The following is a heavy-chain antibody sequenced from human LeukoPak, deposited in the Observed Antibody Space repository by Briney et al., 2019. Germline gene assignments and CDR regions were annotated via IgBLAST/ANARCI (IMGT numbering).Heavy chain of an antibody. CDR1: GFTFSSYS. Sequence: GGSLRLSCAASGFTFSSYSINWVRQAPGKGLEWVSSISSSSSYIYYADSVKGRFTISRDNAKNSLYLQMNSLRAEDTAVYYCARGKNMFPDDYWGQGTLVTVSS. D-gene: IGHD3-10*02. J-gene: IGHJ4*02. CDR2: ISSSSSYI. V-gene: IGHV3-21*01. CDR3: ARGKNMFPDDY.